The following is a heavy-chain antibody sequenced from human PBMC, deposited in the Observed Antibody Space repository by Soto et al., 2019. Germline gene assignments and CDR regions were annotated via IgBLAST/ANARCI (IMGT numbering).Heavy chain of an antibody. CDR3: ARAGGRDGYNFGY. J-gene: IGHJ4*02. CDR1: GGSFSGYY. V-gene: IGHV4-34*01. CDR2: INHSGST. Sequence: PSETLSLTCAVYGGSFSGYYWSWIRQPPGKGLEWIGEINHSGSTNYNPSLKSRVTISVDTSKNQFSLKLSSVTAADTAVYYCARAGGRDGYNFGYWGQGTLVTVS. D-gene: IGHD5-12*01.